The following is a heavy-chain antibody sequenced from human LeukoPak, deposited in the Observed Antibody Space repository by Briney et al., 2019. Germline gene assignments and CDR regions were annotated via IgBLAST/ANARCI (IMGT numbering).Heavy chain of an antibody. Sequence: SETLSLTCTVSGGSISTYYWSWIRQPPGKGLEWIGFIYYGGSTNYNPSLKSRVTISVDTSKNQVSLKLSSVTAADTAVYHCARGYTGGGYYYDSSGYYPRYFDYWGQGTLVTVSS. CDR3: ARGYTGGGYYYDSSGYYPRYFDY. V-gene: IGHV4-59*01. CDR1: GGSISTYY. J-gene: IGHJ4*02. CDR2: IYYGGST. D-gene: IGHD3-22*01.